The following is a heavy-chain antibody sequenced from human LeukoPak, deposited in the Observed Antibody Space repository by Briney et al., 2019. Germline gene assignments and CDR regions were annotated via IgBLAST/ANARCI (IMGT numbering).Heavy chain of an antibody. V-gene: IGHV3-21*01. CDR1: GFTFSSYS. CDR3: ARTIEEYCSGGSCYHYYFDY. D-gene: IGHD2-15*01. CDR2: ISSSSSYI. Sequence: GGSLRLSCAASGFTFSSYSTNWVRQAPGKGLEWVSSISSSSSYIYYADSVKGRFTISRDNAKNSLYLQMNSLRAEDTAVYYCARTIEEYCSGGSCYHYYFDYWGQGTLVTVSS. J-gene: IGHJ4*02.